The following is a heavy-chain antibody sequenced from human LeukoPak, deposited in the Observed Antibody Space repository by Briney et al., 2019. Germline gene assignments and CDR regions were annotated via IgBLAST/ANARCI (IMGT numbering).Heavy chain of an antibody. CDR1: GYTFTAYY. D-gene: IGHD5-12*01. V-gene: IGHV1-2*02. CDR2: INPNSGGT. CDR3: ARQVSRIVATITYLDY. Sequence: GASVKVSCKASGYTFTAYYVYWVRQAPGQGFEWMGWINPNSGGTNYAQKFQGRVTMTRDTSISTAYMELSRLRSDDTAVYYCARQVSRIVATITYLDYWGQGTLVTVSS. J-gene: IGHJ4*02.